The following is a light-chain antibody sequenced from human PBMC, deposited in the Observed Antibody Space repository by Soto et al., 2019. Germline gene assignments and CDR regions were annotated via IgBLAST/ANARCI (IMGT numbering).Light chain of an antibody. Sequence: EVVMTQSPATLSVSPGDRATLSCGASESVTSQLAWYQQKPGQAPRLLIYGASTRATGIPARFSGSGFGTEFTLTISSLQSEDLAVYYCQQYNSYWTFGQGTKVEIK. J-gene: IGKJ1*01. CDR2: GAS. V-gene: IGKV3-15*01. CDR3: QQYNSYWT. CDR1: ESVTSQ.